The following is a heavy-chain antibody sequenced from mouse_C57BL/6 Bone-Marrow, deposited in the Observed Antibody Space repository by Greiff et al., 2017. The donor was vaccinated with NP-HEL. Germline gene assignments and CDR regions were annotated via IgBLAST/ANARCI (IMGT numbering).Heavy chain of an antibody. V-gene: IGHV1-81*01. CDR3: ARERVYYDYVPPWFAY. D-gene: IGHD2-4*01. J-gene: IGHJ3*01. Sequence: QVQLQQSGAELARPGASVKLSCKASGYTFTSYGISWVKQRTGQGLEWIGEIYPRSGNTYYNEKFKGKATLTADKSSSTAYMELRSLTSEDSAVYFCARERVYYDYVPPWFAYWGQGTLVTVSA. CDR2: IYPRSGNT. CDR1: GYTFTSYG.